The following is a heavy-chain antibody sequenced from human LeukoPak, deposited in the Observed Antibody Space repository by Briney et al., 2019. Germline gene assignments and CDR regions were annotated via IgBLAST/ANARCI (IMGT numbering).Heavy chain of an antibody. Sequence: GGSLRLSCAASGFTFNDYALYWVRQAPGKGLEWVTLISYDGYDKSYADSVRGRFTISRDNSRNTLYLQMDSLRSEDTAVYYCARDFFPVVDSTWYEIGYWGQGTLVTVSS. J-gene: IGHJ4*02. CDR1: GFTFNDYA. D-gene: IGHD2-21*01. CDR3: ARDFFPVVDSTWYEIGY. V-gene: IGHV3-30-3*01. CDR2: ISYDGYDK.